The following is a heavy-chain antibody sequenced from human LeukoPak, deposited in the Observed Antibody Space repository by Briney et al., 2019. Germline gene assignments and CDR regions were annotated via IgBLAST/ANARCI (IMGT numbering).Heavy chain of an antibody. CDR1: GFTFSSYW. Sequence: GGSLRLSCAASGFTFSSYWMSWVRQAPGKGLEWVSVMYSGGSTYYADSVKGRFTISRDNSKNTLYLQMNSLRAEDTAVYYCARDKAGAGFGDAFDIWGQGTLVTVSS. CDR3: ARDKAGAGFGDAFDI. CDR2: MYSGGST. V-gene: IGHV3-66*01. J-gene: IGHJ3*02. D-gene: IGHD3-10*01.